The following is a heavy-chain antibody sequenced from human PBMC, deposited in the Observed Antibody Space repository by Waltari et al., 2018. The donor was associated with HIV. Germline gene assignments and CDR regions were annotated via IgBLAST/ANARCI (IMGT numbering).Heavy chain of an antibody. D-gene: IGHD2-2*01. V-gene: IGHV4-34*01. CDR2: INHSGST. Sequence: QVQLRQWGAGLLKPSETLSLTCAVYGGSFSGSYWRWIRQPPGQGLGWLGEINHSGSTNYNPSLKSRVTISVDTSKNQFSLKLTSVTAADTAVFYCARARLVSRGQYCSTTSCLPHYYYYYGMDVWGQGTTVTVSS. CDR3: ARARLVSRGQYCSTTSCLPHYYYYYGMDV. J-gene: IGHJ6*02. CDR1: GGSFSGSY.